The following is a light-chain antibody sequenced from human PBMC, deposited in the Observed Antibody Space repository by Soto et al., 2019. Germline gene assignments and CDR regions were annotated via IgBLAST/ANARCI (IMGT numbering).Light chain of an antibody. CDR2: GVS. CDR3: SSYTSSSTLEI. CDR1: SSEVGGYNY. V-gene: IGLV2-14*01. J-gene: IGLJ1*01. Sequence: QSVLTQPASVSGSPGQSITISCTGTSSEVGGYNYVSWYQQHPGKAPKLMIYGVSNRPSGVSNRFSGSKSGNTASLTISGLQAEDEADYYCSSYTSSSTLEIFGTGTKVTVL.